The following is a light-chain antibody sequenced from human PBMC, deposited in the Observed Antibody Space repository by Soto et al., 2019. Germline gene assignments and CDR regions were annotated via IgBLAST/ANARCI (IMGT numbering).Light chain of an antibody. J-gene: IGLJ2*01. CDR3: CSYVGSSTFVV. V-gene: IGLV2-23*01. CDR2: EGS. CDR1: SSDVGSYNL. Sequence: QPVLTQPASVSGSPGQSITISCTGTSSDVGSYNLVSWYQQHPGKAPKLMIYEGSKRPSGVSNRFFGSKSGNTASLTISGLQAEDEADYYCCSYVGSSTFVVFGGGTKLTVL.